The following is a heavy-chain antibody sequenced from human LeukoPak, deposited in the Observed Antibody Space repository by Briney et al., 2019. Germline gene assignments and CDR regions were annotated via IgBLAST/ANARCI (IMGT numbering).Heavy chain of an antibody. D-gene: IGHD2-15*01. Sequence: SETLSLTCTVSGDSISTGSYYWSWIRQPAGRGLEWIGRIYTSGSTKYNPPLKSRVTISVDTSKNQFSLKLSSVTAADTAVYYCARQAAYYYYYMDVWGKGTTVTVSS. CDR1: GDSISTGSYY. CDR2: IYTSGST. J-gene: IGHJ6*03. V-gene: IGHV4-61*02. CDR3: ARQAAYYYYYMDV.